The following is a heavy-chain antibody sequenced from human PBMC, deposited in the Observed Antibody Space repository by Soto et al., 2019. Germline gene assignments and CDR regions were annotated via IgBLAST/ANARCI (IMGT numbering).Heavy chain of an antibody. CDR3: ARTTPQAWEPTDSRSWVPHLDY. Sequence: PGESLKISCKGSGYSFTSYWIGWVRQMPGKGLEWMGIIYPGDSDTRYSPSFQGQVTISADKSISTAYLQWSSLKASDTAMYYCARTTPQAWEPTDSRSWVPHLDYWGQGTLVTSPQ. CDR2: IYPGDSDT. J-gene: IGHJ4*02. CDR1: GYSFTSYW. V-gene: IGHV5-51*01. D-gene: IGHD1-26*01.